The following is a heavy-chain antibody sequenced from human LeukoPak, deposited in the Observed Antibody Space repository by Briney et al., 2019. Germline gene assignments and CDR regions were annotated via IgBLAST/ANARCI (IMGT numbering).Heavy chain of an antibody. D-gene: IGHD2-8*01. CDR2: IHSRGST. CDR1: GGSISSYY. J-gene: IGHJ4*02. CDR3: ARHSDCTNGVCSFDY. V-gene: IGHV4-59*08. Sequence: AETLSLTCTVSGGSISSYYWTWVRQPPGKGLEGSGYIHSRGSTNYNPAVKRRGTKSVETSNNHFSLKLSSVTAADTAVYYCARHSDCTNGVCSFDYWGQGTLVTVSS.